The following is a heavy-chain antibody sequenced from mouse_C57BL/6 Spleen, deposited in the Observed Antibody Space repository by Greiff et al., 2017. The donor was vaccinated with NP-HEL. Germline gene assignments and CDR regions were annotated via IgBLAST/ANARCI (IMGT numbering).Heavy chain of an antibody. CDR3: ARDDYDRGAMDY. Sequence: QVQLKQPGAELVKPGASVKLSCKASGYTFTSYWMHWVKQRPGQGLEWIGMIHPNSGSTNYNEKFKSKATLTVDKSSSTAYMQLSSLTSEDSAVYYCARDDYDRGAMDYWGQGTSVTVSS. J-gene: IGHJ4*01. CDR1: GYTFTSYW. CDR2: IHPNSGST. D-gene: IGHD2-4*01. V-gene: IGHV1-64*01.